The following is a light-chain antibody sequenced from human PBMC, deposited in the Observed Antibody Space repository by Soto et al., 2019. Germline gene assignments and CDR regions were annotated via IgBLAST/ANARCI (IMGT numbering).Light chain of an antibody. J-gene: IGKJ1*01. Sequence: IQLPKSPSTLSASVGDRVTLTYRASRSISNWLAWFQQKPGKAPKLLIYDASNLESGVPSRFSGSGSGTEFTLTISSLQPDDFATYYCQQYNSYSWTFGHGTKVDI. CDR2: DAS. CDR3: QQYNSYSWT. CDR1: RSISNW. V-gene: IGKV1-5*01.